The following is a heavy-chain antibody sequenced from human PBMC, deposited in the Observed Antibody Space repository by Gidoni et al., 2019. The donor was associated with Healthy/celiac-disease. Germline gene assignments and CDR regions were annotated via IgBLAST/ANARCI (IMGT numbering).Heavy chain of an antibody. J-gene: IGHJ4*02. V-gene: IGHV3-49*04. Sequence: EVQLVESGGGLVQPGRSLRLSCPASGFTFGDYAMSWVRQAPGKGLEWVGFIRSKAYVGTTEYAASVKGRFTISRDDSKSIAYLQMNSLKTEDTAVYYCTRDLSPLFDYWGQGTLVTVSS. CDR1: GFTFGDYA. CDR3: TRDLSPLFDY. CDR2: IRSKAYVGTT.